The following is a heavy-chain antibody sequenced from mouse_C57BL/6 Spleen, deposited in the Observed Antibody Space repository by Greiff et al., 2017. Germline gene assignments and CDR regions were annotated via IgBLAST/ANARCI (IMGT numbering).Heavy chain of an antibody. CDR1: GYTFTDYY. D-gene: IGHD2-3*01. J-gene: IGHJ2*01. CDR3: ARYDGYYLDY. CDR2: INPNNGGT. Sequence: EVQLQQSGPELVKPGASVKISCKASGYTFTDYYMHWVKQSHGKSLEWIGDINPNNGGTSYNQKFKGKATLTVDKSSSTAYMELRSLASEDSAVYYCARYDGYYLDYWGQGTTLTVSS. V-gene: IGHV1-26*01.